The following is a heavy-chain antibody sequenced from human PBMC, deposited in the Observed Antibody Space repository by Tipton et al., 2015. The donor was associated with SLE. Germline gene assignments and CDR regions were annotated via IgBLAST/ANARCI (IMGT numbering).Heavy chain of an antibody. CDR2: VDYSGST. CDR3: ARGDDILTDNWFKS. J-gene: IGHJ5*01. D-gene: IGHD3-9*01. V-gene: IGHV4-38-2*01. CDR1: GYAIRDGFY. Sequence: TLSLTCAVSGYAIRDGFYWGWIRQSPGKRLEWIGSVDYSGSTYFNPSLKGRVTMPVDTSKNQFSLSVNTVTAADTAVYYCARGDDILTDNWFKSWGQGTLVTVSS.